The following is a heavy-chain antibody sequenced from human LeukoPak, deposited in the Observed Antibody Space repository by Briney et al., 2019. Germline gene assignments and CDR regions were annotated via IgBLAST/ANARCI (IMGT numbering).Heavy chain of an antibody. Sequence: PSETLSLTCTVSGGSISSPTYYWGWIRQPPGKGLEWIGSIFYSGTTYYNPSLKSRVTVSLDTSKNQFSLKLSSVTAADTAVYYCARGSRPQVVLRFWGQGTLVTVSS. D-gene: IGHD3-3*01. CDR1: GGSISSPTYY. J-gene: IGHJ4*02. CDR3: ARGSRPQVVLRF. V-gene: IGHV4-39*01. CDR2: IFYSGTT.